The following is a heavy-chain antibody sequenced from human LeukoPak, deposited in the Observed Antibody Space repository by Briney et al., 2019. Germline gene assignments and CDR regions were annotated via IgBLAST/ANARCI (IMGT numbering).Heavy chain of an antibody. D-gene: IGHD1-1*01. CDR1: GYTFTSYY. V-gene: IGHV1-46*01. CDR2: INPSGGST. CDR3: AREDWNQGGYYYGMDV. Sequence: ASVKVSCKASGYTFTSYYMHWVRQAPGQGLEWMGIINPSGGSTSYAQKFQGRVTMTRDTSTSTVYMELSSLGSEDTAVYYCAREDWNQGGYYYGMDVWGQGTTVTVSS. J-gene: IGHJ6*02.